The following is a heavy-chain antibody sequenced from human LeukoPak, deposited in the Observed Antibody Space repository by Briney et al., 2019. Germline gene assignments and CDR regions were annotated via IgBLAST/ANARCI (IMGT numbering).Heavy chain of an antibody. CDR3: AKGPGFYFGSGSYSYDY. CDR1: GFTFSSYA. CDR2: ISGSGGST. J-gene: IGHJ4*02. Sequence: GGSLRLSCAASGFTFSSYAMSWVRQAPGKGLEWVSAISGSGGSTNYADSVKGRFTISRDNSKNTLYLQVNSLRAEDTAVYYCAKGPGFYFGSGSYSYDYWGQGTLVTVSP. V-gene: IGHV3-23*01. D-gene: IGHD3-10*01.